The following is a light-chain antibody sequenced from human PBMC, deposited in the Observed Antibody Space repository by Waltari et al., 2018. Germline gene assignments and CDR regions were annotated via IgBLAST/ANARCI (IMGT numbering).Light chain of an antibody. CDR1: QSVGRY. CDR2: DAS. CDR3: QKYGNLPAT. Sequence: EIVLTQSPGTLSLSPGERATLSCRASQSVGRYLAWYQQKPGQAPRLLIYDASTRATGIPDRFSGSGSGTDFSLTISRLESEEFAVDYCQKYGNLPATFGQGTKVEIK. J-gene: IGKJ1*01. V-gene: IGKV3-20*01.